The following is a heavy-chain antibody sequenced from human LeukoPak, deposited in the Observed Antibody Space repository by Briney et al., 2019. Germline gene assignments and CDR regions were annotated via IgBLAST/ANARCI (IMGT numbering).Heavy chain of an antibody. CDR3: ARRSPLLWFGELDVVYYYYYYGMDV. CDR1: GFTFSTYA. D-gene: IGHD3-10*01. J-gene: IGHJ6*02. Sequence: GGSLRLSCAASGFTFSTYAMSWVRQAPGKGLEWVSGISGSGDRTDYADSVKGRFTISRDNSKNTLYLQMNSLRAGDTAVYYCARRSPLLWFGELDVVYYYYYYGMDVWGQGTTVTVSS. V-gene: IGHV3-23*01. CDR2: ISGSGDRT.